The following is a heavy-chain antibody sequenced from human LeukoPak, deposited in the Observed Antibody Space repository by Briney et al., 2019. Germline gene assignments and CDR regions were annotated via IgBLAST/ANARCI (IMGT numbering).Heavy chain of an antibody. CDR1: GDSVTSNSAA. D-gene: IGHD2-15*01. J-gene: IGHJ6*03. CDR3: ARDRRLAGYCSGGSCRYMDV. CDR2: TYYRSKWYN. V-gene: IGHV6-1*01. Sequence: SQTLSLTCAISGDSVTSNSAAWNWIRQSPSRGLEWLGRTYYRSKWYNDYAVSVKSRITINPDTSKNQFSLQLNSVTPEDTAVYYCARDRRLAGYCSGGSCRYMDVWGKGTTVTVSS.